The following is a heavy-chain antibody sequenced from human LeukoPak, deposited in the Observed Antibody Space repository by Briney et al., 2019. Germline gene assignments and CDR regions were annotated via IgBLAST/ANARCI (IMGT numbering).Heavy chain of an antibody. CDR1: GFTFSTYA. D-gene: IGHD1-14*01. V-gene: IGHV3-23*01. Sequence: GGSPRLSCAASGFTFSTYAMTWVRQAPGKGLEWVSVTSGSGGSTYYADSVKGRFTISRDNSKNTLYLQMNSLRAEDTAVYYCAKGIRNPQTHFDYWGQGTLVTVSS. CDR2: TSGSGGST. J-gene: IGHJ4*02. CDR3: AKGIRNPQTHFDY.